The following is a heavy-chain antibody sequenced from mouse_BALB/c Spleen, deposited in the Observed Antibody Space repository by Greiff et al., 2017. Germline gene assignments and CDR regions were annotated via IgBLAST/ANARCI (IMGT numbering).Heavy chain of an antibody. CDR2: IYPNNGGT. CDR3: ARDVYHSIDY. CDR1: GYSFTDYN. J-gene: IGHJ4*01. Sequence: VQLKQSGPELVQPWASVTIPCKVSGYSFTDYNMDWVKQSHGKSLEWIGVIYPNNGGTNYNPTFMGKATLTVDKSSITAYMELRSLTSEDTAVYYCARDVYHSIDYWGQGTSVTVSS. V-gene: IGHV1-18*01.